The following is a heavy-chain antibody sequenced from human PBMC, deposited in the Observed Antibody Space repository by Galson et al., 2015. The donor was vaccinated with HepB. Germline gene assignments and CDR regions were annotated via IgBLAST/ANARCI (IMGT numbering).Heavy chain of an antibody. V-gene: IGHV3-30*18. Sequence: SLRLSCAASGFTFSSYGMHWVRQAPGKGLEWVAVISYDGSNKYYADSVKGRFTISRDSSKNTLYLQMNSLRAEDTAVYYCAKDQGDSSGYSFDYWGQGTLVTVSS. CDR2: ISYDGSNK. J-gene: IGHJ4*02. D-gene: IGHD3-22*01. CDR3: AKDQGDSSGYSFDY. CDR1: GFTFSSYG.